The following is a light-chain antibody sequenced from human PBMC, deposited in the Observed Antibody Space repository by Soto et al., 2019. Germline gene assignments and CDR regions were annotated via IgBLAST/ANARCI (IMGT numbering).Light chain of an antibody. CDR2: NAS. J-gene: IGKJ2*01. CDR3: QQYGSSPHT. CDR1: QSVTSDY. V-gene: IGKV3-20*01. Sequence: EIVLTQSPGTLSLSPGERATLSCRASQSVTSDYLAWYQQKPGQAPRLLIYNASTRAPGIPDRCSGSGSGTDFSLTISRLEPEDFAVYYCQQYGSSPHTFGQGARVE.